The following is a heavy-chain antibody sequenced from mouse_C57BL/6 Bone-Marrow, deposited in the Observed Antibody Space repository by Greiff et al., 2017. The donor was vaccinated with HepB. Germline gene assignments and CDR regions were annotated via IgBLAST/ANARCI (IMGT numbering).Heavy chain of an antibody. CDR2: IDPSDSYT. J-gene: IGHJ1*03. CDR3: AKGAYDYGSSFYWYFDV. V-gene: IGHV1-50*01. CDR1: GYTFTSYW. D-gene: IGHD1-1*01. Sequence: QVQLQQPGAELVKPGASVKLSCKASGYTFTSYWMQWVKQRPGQGLEWIGEIDPSDSYTNYNQKFKGKATLTVDTSSSTAYMQLRSLTSEDSAVYYCAKGAYDYGSSFYWYFDVWGTGTTVTVSS.